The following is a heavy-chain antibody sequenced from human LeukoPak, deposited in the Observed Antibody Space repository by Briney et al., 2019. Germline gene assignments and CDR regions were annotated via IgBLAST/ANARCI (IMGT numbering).Heavy chain of an antibody. CDR3: AIGGVIWRMDV. V-gene: IGHV3-66*01. Sequence: PGGSLRLSCAVSGFTATSNYMSWVRQAPGKGLEWVSVVYPGGFTYHADSVKGRFTISRDTSKNTVYLQMNSLRAEDTAVYYCAIGGVIWRMDVWGQGTTVTVSS. CDR1: GFTATSNY. D-gene: IGHD2/OR15-2a*01. J-gene: IGHJ6*02. CDR2: VYPGGFT.